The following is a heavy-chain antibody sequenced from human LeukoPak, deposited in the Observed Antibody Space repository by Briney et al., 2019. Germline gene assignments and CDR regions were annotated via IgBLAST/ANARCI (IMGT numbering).Heavy chain of an antibody. D-gene: IGHD3-22*01. CDR2: IYTSGST. J-gene: IGHJ6*03. CDR3: ARATVASSGYYGYYYMDV. Sequence: PSQTLSLTCTVSGGSISSGSYYWGWIRQPAGKGLEWIGRIYTSGSTNYNPSLKSRVTMSVDTSKNQFSLKLSSVTAADTAVYYCARATVASSGYYGYYYMDVWGKGTTVTVSS. CDR1: GGSISSGSYY. V-gene: IGHV4-61*02.